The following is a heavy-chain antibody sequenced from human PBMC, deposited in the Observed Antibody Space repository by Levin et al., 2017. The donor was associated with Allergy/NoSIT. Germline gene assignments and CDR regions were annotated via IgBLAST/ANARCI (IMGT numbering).Heavy chain of an antibody. D-gene: IGHD6-13*01. V-gene: IGHV3-30*18. CDR2: ISYDGSNK. Sequence: PGGSLRLSCAASGFTFSSYGMHWVRQAPGKGLEWVAVISYDGSNKYYADSVKGRFTISRDNSKNTLYLQMNSLRAEDTAVYYCAKAVGYSSSWQGMFDYWGQGTLVTVSS. J-gene: IGHJ4*02. CDR1: GFTFSSYG. CDR3: AKAVGYSSSWQGMFDY.